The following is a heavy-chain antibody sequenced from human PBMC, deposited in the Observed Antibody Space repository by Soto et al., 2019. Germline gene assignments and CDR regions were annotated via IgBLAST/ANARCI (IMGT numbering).Heavy chain of an antibody. J-gene: IGHJ4*02. CDR2: ISPDGRTT. D-gene: IGHD1-1*01. CDR1: GFMFSRSW. Sequence: EVHLAQSGGGLVQPGGSLRLSCAASGFMFSRSWMSWVRQAPGEGLKWVASISPDGRTTYYVDSVKGRFTISRDNAENSGYLQMNSLRAEDTAVFYCASLLGSVTTFDNWGQGTLVAVSS. V-gene: IGHV3-7*01. CDR3: ASLLGSVTTFDN.